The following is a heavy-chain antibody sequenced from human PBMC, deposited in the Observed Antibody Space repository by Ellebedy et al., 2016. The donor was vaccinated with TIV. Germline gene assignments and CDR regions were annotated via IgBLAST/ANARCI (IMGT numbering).Heavy chain of an antibody. D-gene: IGHD3-10*01. J-gene: IGHJ3*02. V-gene: IGHV3-66*01. CDR3: LGYRSGIAI. CDR1: GFSVTGYY. Sequence: GESLKISXAASGFSVTGYYMSWIRQAPGKGLEGVSVIYSGGSTQYADSVKDRFTISRDNSKNTLYLQMNTLRAEDTAVYYCLGYRSGIAIWGPGTMVTVSS. CDR2: IYSGGST.